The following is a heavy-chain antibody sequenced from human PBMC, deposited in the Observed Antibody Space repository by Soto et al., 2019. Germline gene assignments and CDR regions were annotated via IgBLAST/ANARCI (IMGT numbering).Heavy chain of an antibody. D-gene: IGHD4-4*01. CDR2: ISPYNGNT. CDR1: GYTFTNYG. J-gene: IGHJ4*02. Sequence: QVQLVQSGAEVKKPGASVKVSCKASGYTFTNYGISWVRQAPGQGLEWMGWISPYNGNTNYAQKLQGRVTMTTDTSTPAAYLELRSLRSDDTAVYYCARDLVLVAVPTGRSDYWGQGTLVTVSS. V-gene: IGHV1-18*01. CDR3: ARDLVLVAVPTGRSDY.